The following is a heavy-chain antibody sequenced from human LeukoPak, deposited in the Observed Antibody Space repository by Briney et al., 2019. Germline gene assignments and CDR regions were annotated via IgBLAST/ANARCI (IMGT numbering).Heavy chain of an antibody. V-gene: IGHV4-59*01. D-gene: IGHD2-21*02. CDR2: IYYSGST. J-gene: IGHJ4*02. CDR3: AGAYCGGDCSIDY. CDR1: GGSISSYY. Sequence: SETLSLTCTVSGGSISSYYWSWIRQPPGKGLEWIGYIYYSGSTNYNPSLKSRDTISVDTSKNQFSLKLSSVTAADTAVYYCAGAYCGGDCSIDYWGQGTLVTVSS.